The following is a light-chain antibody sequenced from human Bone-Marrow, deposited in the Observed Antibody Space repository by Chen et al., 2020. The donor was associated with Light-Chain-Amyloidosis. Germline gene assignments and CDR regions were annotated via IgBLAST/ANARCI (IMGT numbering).Light chain of an antibody. J-gene: IGKJ4*01. Sequence: EIVLTQSPGTLSLSPGEGANLSCSASQTISSNYLTWYQQKFGQAPRLLIYGSSSRATGIPDRFTGSGSGTDFTRTINRLEPEDLAMYYCQQYGTSPLTVGGGTKVEIK. V-gene: IGKV3-20*01. CDR3: QQYGTSPLT. CDR1: QTISSNY. CDR2: GSS.